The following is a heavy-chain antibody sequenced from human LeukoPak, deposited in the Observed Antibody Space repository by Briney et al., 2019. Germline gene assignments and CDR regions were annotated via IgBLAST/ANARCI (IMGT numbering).Heavy chain of an antibody. CDR1: GGTFSSYA. J-gene: IGHJ5*02. Sequence: ASVKVSCKASGGTFSSYAISWVRQAPGQGLEWMGGIIPIFGTANYAQKFQGRVTITADESTSTAYMELRSLRSDDTAVYYCARKLTGPTYYDFWSGYLSADPGSFDPWGQGTLVTVSS. CDR2: IIPIFGTA. CDR3: ARKLTGPTYYDFWSGYLSADPGSFDP. D-gene: IGHD3-3*01. V-gene: IGHV1-69*13.